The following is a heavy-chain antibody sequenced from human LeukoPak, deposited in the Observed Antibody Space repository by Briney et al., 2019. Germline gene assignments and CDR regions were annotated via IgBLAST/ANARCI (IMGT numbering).Heavy chain of an antibody. V-gene: IGHV4-34*01. CDR2: INHSGST. Sequence: SETLSLTCAVYGGSLSGYYWSWIRQPPGKGLEWIGEINHSGSTNYNPSLKSRVTISVDTSKNQFSLKLSSVTAADTAVYYCAREGIGGAYYYYYYMDVWGKGTTVTVSS. CDR3: AREGIGGAYYYYYYMDV. D-gene: IGHD1-26*01. J-gene: IGHJ6*03. CDR1: GGSLSGYY.